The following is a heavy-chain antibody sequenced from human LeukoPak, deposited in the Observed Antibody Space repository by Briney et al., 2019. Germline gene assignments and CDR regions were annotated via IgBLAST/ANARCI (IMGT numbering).Heavy chain of an antibody. Sequence: ASVKVSCKASGYTLTSYGISWVRQAPGQGLEWMGWISAYNGNTNYAQKLQGRVTMTTDTSTNTAYMELRSLRSDDTAVYYCAREWSSGWNNDYWGQGTLVTVSS. J-gene: IGHJ4*02. V-gene: IGHV1-18*01. D-gene: IGHD6-19*01. CDR2: ISAYNGNT. CDR1: GYTLTSYG. CDR3: AREWSSGWNNDY.